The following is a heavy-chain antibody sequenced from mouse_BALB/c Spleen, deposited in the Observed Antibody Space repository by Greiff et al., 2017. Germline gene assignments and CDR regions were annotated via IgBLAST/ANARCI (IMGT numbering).Heavy chain of an antibody. V-gene: IGHV3-6*02. J-gene: IGHJ2*01. CDR1: GYSITSGYY. D-gene: IGHD2-14*01. CDR3: ARGGGTTPDY. Sequence: VQLQQSGPGLVKPSQSLSLTCSVTGYSITSGYYWNWIRQFPGNKLEWMGYISYDGSNNYNPSLKNRISITRDTSKNQFFLKLNSVTTEDTATYYCARGGGTTPDYWGQGTTLTVSS. CDR2: ISYDGSN.